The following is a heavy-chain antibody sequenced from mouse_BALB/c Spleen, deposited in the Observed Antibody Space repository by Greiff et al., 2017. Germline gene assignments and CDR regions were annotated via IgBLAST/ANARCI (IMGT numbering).Heavy chain of an antibody. CDR1: GYTFTDYN. Sequence: EVKLQESGPELVKPGASVKIPCKASGYTFTDYNMDWVKQSHGKSLEWIGDINPNNGGTIYNQKFKGKATLTVDKSSSTAYMELRSLTSEDTAVYYCARRGIYYDYFYAMDYWGQGTSVTVSS. CDR3: ARRGIYYDYFYAMDY. J-gene: IGHJ4*01. V-gene: IGHV1-18*01. D-gene: IGHD2-4*01. CDR2: INPNNGGT.